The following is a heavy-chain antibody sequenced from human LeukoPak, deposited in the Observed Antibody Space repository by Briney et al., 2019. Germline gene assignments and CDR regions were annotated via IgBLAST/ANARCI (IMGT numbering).Heavy chain of an antibody. Sequence: GGSLRLSCAASGFTFDDYAVHWVRQAPGKGLVWVSRINSDGSSTSYADSVKGRFTISRDNAKNTLYLQMNSLRAEDTAVYYCARGSYDSSGSDAFDIWGQGTMVTVSS. V-gene: IGHV3-74*01. J-gene: IGHJ3*02. CDR1: GFTFDDYA. CDR3: ARGSYDSSGSDAFDI. D-gene: IGHD3-22*01. CDR2: INSDGSST.